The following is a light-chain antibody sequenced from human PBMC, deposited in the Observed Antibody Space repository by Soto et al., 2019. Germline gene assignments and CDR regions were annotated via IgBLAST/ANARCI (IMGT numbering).Light chain of an antibody. V-gene: IGKV1-39*01. Sequence: DIQMTQSPSSLSASVGDRVTISCRASQTISTFLNWYQQKPGTAPRLLIYRASSVNSGVPPRFSGSGSGRDSTLTISSLRPEDIATYFCQQSYSSPPWTFGQGTKVDIK. CDR3: QQSYSSPPWT. CDR2: RAS. CDR1: QTISTF. J-gene: IGKJ1*01.